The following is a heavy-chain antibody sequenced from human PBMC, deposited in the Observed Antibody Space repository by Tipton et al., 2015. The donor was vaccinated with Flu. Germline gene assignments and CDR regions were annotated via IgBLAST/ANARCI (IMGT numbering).Heavy chain of an antibody. CDR1: GFTFSSYW. CDR3: ARGDRSGWYGYNWFDP. Sequence: GSLRLSCAASGFTFSSYWMHWVRQGPGKGLVWVSRINSDGSSTNYADSVKGRFTISRDNAKKTLYLQMNSLRAEDTAVYYCARGDRSGWYGYNWFDPWGQGTLVTVSS. J-gene: IGHJ5*02. D-gene: IGHD6-19*01. V-gene: IGHV3-74*01. CDR2: INSDGSST.